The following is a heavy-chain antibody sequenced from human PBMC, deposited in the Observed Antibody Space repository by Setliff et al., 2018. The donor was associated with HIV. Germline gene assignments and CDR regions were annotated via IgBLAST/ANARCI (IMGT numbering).Heavy chain of an antibody. V-gene: IGHV4-39*07. CDR2: IYYDGST. CDR3: ARVIQTPGSPYTRFDF. J-gene: IGHJ4*02. Sequence: SETLSLTCSVSGGSISSSSYYWGWIRQHPGKGLEWIGPIYYDGSTYYNPSLKRRVTISIDMSKRQFFLKLSSATAAATAFYSCARVIQTPGSPYTRFDFWGQGTLVTVSS. D-gene: IGHD3-16*01. CDR1: GGSISSSSYY.